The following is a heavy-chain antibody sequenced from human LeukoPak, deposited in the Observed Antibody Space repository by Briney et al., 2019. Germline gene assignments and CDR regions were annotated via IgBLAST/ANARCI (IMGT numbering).Heavy chain of an antibody. D-gene: IGHD6-19*01. CDR1: GGSISSYY. J-gene: IGHJ5*02. Sequence: SETLSLTCTVSGGSISSYYWSWIRQPAGKGLEWIGRIYTSGSTNYNPSLKSRVTMSVDSSKNQFSLKLSSVTAADTAVYYCARAVSSCWYGNWFDPWGQGTLVTVSS. V-gene: IGHV4-4*07. CDR3: ARAVSSCWYGNWFDP. CDR2: IYTSGST.